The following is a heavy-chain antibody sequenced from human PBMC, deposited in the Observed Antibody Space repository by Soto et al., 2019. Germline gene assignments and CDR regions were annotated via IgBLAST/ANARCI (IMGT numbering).Heavy chain of an antibody. CDR2: IYYSGST. CDR3: ASYQQSYAFDI. V-gene: IGHV4-31*03. Sequence: SETLSLTCTVSGGSISSGCYYWSWIRQHPGKGMEWIGYIYYSGSTYYNPSLKSRVTISVDTSKNQFSLKLSSVTAADTAVYYCASYQQSYAFDIWGQGTMVTVSS. D-gene: IGHD2-2*01. CDR1: GGSISSGCYY. J-gene: IGHJ3*02.